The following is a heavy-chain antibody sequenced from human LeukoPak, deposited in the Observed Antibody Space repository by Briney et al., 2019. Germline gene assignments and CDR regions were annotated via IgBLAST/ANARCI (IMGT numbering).Heavy chain of an antibody. CDR2: IKQDGSEK. CDR3: ARDRMGRIFDY. CDR1: GFTFSSYW. Sequence: GGSLRLSCAASGFTFSSYWMSWVRQAPGKGLEWVANIKQDGSEKYYVDSVKGRFTISRDNAKNSLYMQMNSLRAEDTAVYSCARDRMGRIFDYWGQGPLVTVSS. V-gene: IGHV3-7*01. J-gene: IGHJ4*02. D-gene: IGHD1-26*01.